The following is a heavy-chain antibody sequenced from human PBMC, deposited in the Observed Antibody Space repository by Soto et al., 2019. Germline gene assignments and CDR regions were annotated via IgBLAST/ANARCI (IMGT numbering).Heavy chain of an antibody. J-gene: IGHJ6*02. D-gene: IGHD2-2*01. CDR2: INPSGGYT. V-gene: IGHV1-46*01. Sequence: ASVKVSCKASGYTFTSYYIHWVRQAPRQGLEWMGMINPSGGYTSHAQKFQGRVTMTRTTSTSTVYMELSSLRSDDTAVYYCARDQVEYQLLFQRSLGCMDVWGQGTTVTVSS. CDR1: GYTFTSYY. CDR3: ARDQVEYQLLFQRSLGCMDV.